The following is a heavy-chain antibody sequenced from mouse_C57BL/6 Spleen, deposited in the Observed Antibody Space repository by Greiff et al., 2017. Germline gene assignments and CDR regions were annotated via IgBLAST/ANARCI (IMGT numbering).Heavy chain of an antibody. CDR3: AGGGLREGLAY. J-gene: IGHJ3*01. V-gene: IGHV1-9*01. CDR2: ILPGSGST. Sequence: QVQLKESGAELMKPGASVKLSCKATGYTFTGYWIEWVKQRPGHGLEWIGEILPGSGSTNYNEKFKGKATFTADTSSNTAYMQLSSLTPEDAAIYCCAGGGLREGLAYWGQGTLVTVSA. CDR1: GYTFTGYW. D-gene: IGHD3-1*01.